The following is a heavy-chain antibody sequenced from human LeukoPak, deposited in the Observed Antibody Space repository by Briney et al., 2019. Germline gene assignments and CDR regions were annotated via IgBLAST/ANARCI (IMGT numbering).Heavy chain of an antibody. CDR2: ISSSSSYI. V-gene: IGHV3-21*01. D-gene: IGHD3-3*01. CDR3: ARVGHEDFWSCYPFDY. J-gene: IGHJ4*02. CDR1: GFTFSSYS. Sequence: PGGSLRLSCAASGFTFSSYSMNWVRQAPGKGLEWVSSISSSSSYIYYADSVKGRFTISRDNAKNSLYLQMNSLRAEDTAVYYCARVGHEDFWSCYPFDYWGQGTLVTVSS.